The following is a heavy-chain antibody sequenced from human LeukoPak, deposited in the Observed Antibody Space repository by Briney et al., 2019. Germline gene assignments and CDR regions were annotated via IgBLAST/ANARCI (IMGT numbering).Heavy chain of an antibody. J-gene: IGHJ4*02. CDR3: VKTASWELTDYFDY. Sequence: GGSLRLSCAASGFTFSSYAMSWVRQAPGKGLEWVSAISVSGGSTYYADSVKGRFTVSRDNSKNTPYLQMNSLRAEDTAVYYCVKTASWELTDYFDYWGQGTLVTVSS. V-gene: IGHV3-23*01. CDR1: GFTFSSYA. D-gene: IGHD1-26*01. CDR2: ISVSGGST.